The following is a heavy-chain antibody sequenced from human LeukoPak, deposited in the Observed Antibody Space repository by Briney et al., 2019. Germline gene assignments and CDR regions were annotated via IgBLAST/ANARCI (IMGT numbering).Heavy chain of an antibody. CDR3: ARGDGYIYFDY. V-gene: IGHV4-59*12. J-gene: IGHJ4*02. Sequence: SETLSLTCTVSGGSISSYYWSWIRQPPGKGLEWIGYIYYSGSTNYNPSLKSRVTISVDTSKNQFSLKLSSVTAADTAVYYCARGDGYIYFDYWGQGTLVTVSS. CDR2: IYYSGST. D-gene: IGHD5-24*01. CDR1: GGSISSYY.